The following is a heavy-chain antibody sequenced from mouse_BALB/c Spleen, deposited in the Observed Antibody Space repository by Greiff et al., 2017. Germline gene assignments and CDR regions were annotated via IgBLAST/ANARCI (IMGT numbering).Heavy chain of an antibody. CDR3: ARHYYGSSYFDY. CDR2: ISNGGGST. J-gene: IGHJ2*01. Sequence: VKLMESGGGLVQPGGSLKLSCAASGFTFSSYTMSWVRQTPEKRLEWVAYISNGGGSTYYPDTVKGRFTISRDNAKNTLYLQMSSLKSVDTAMYYCARHYYGSSYFDYWGQGTTLTVSS. D-gene: IGHD1-1*01. V-gene: IGHV5-12-2*01. CDR1: GFTFSSYT.